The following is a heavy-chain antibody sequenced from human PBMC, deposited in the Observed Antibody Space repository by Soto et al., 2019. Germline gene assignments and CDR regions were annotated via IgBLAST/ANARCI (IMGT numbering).Heavy chain of an antibody. V-gene: IGHV1-69*01. CDR1: GGTFSSYA. CDR3: AGRRDGYRGAFDI. Sequence: QVQLVQSGAEVKKPGSSVKVSCKASGGTFSSYAISWVRQAPGQGLEWMGGIIPIFGTANYAQKVQGRVTITADESTSKASMELSSLRSEDTAVYYCAGRRDGYRGAFDIWGQGTMVTVSS. D-gene: IGHD5-12*01. CDR2: IIPIFGTA. J-gene: IGHJ3*02.